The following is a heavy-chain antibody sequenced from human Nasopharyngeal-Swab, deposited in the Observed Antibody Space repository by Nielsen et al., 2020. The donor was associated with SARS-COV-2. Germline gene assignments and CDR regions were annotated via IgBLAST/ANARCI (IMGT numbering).Heavy chain of an antibody. CDR3: ARGAVAGRNAFDI. V-gene: IGHV3-30*03. CDR2: ISYDGTIQ. Sequence: GASLKISCAASGFNVPRFGMHLVRQAPGKGLKWMSFISYDGTIQYYADSVKGRFTISRDNSKNILYLQMNSLRPEDTAVYYCARGAVAGRNAFDIWGQGTLVTVSS. J-gene: IGHJ3*02. D-gene: IGHD6-19*01. CDR1: GFNVPRFG.